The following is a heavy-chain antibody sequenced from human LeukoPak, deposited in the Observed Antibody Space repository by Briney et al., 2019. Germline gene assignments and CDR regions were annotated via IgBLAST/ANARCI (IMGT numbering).Heavy chain of an antibody. CDR3: ARDRRIGGFYGGNSGGACWFDP. Sequence: PSETLSLTCTVSGGSISSGDYYWSWIRQPPGKGLEWIGYTYYSGSTYYNPSLKSRVTISVDTTKNQFSLKLSSVTAADTAVYYCARDRRIGGFYGGNSGGACWFDPWGQGTLVTVSS. V-gene: IGHV4-30-4*08. CDR2: TYYSGST. CDR1: GGSISSGDYY. J-gene: IGHJ5*02. D-gene: IGHD4-23*01.